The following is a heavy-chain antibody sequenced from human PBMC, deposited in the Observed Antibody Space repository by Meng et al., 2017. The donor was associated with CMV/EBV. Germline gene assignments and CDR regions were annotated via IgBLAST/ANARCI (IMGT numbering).Heavy chain of an antibody. J-gene: IGHJ6*02. V-gene: IGHV3-7*01. Sequence: GGSLRLSCAASGFTFSSYAMSWVRQAPGKGLEWVANIKQDGSEKYYVDSVKGRFTISRDNAKNSPYLQMNSLRAEDTAVYYCARKLAVTLYYYYYGMDVWGQGTTVTVSS. CDR2: IKQDGSEK. CDR1: GFTFSSYA. D-gene: IGHD4-11*01. CDR3: ARKLAVTLYYYYYGMDV.